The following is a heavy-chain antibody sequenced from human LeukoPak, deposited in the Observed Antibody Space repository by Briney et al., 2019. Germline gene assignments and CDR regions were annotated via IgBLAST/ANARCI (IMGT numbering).Heavy chain of an antibody. D-gene: IGHD6-19*01. V-gene: IGHV3-33*01. Sequence: GRSLRLSCAASGFTFSSYGMHWVRQAPGKGLEWAAVIWYDGSNKYYADSVKGRFTISRDNSKNTLYLQMNSLRAEDTAVYYCARDHGIAAAASYSSGWYDLDYWGQGTLVTVSS. J-gene: IGHJ4*02. CDR1: GFTFSSYG. CDR2: IWYDGSNK. CDR3: ARDHGIAAAASYSSGWYDLDY.